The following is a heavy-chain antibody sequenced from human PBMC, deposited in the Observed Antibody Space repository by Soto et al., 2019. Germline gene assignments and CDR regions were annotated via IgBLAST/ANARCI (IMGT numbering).Heavy chain of an antibody. CDR1: GDSVSSNSAA. J-gene: IGHJ6*02. Sequence: PSQTLSLTCAISGDSVSSNSAAWNWIRQSPSRGLEWLGRTYYRSKWYNDYAVSVKSRITINPDTSKNQFSLQLNSVTPEDTAVYYCARGVLRFLEWNYGMDVWGQGTTVTVSS. D-gene: IGHD3-3*01. CDR3: ARGVLRFLEWNYGMDV. V-gene: IGHV6-1*01. CDR2: TYYRSKWYN.